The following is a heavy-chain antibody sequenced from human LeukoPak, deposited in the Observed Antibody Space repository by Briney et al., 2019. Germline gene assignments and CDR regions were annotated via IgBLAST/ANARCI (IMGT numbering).Heavy chain of an antibody. CDR3: ARGTCSGGSCFFDY. D-gene: IGHD2-15*01. CDR1: GGSISSSNW. CDR2: IYHSGST. Sequence: SGTLSLTCGVSGGSISSSNWWSWVRPPPGKGLEWIGEIYHSGSTNYNPSLKSRVTISVDKSKNQFSLKLSSVTAADTAVYYCARGTCSGGSCFFDYWGQGTLVTVSS. V-gene: IGHV4-4*02. J-gene: IGHJ4*02.